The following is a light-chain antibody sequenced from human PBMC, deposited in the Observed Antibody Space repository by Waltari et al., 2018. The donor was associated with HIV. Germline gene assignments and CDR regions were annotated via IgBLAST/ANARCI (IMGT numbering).Light chain of an antibody. V-gene: IGLV6-57*01. CDR1: RGSIASNY. CDR2: KDD. J-gene: IGLJ2*01. CDR3: QCYVSSNLHVV. Sequence: NFLLTQPHSVSESPGKTVTISCTRSRGSIASNYVHWYQQRPGSSPTTVIYKDDQSNSGVPDRFSGSIDTSSNSASLTISGVKTEDEADDYCQCYVSSNLHVVFGGGTRLSVL.